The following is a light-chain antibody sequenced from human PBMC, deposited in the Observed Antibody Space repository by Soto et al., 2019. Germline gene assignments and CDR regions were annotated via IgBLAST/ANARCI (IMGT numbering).Light chain of an antibody. CDR2: EGS. CDR1: SSDVGSYNL. J-gene: IGLJ2*01. Sequence: QSALTQPASVSGSPGQSITISCTGTSSDVGSYNLVSWYQQHPGKAPKLMIYEGSKRPSGVPNRFSGSKSGNTASLTVSGLQAEDEADYYCTSYGGRDNLIFGGGTKLTVL. CDR3: TSYGGRDNLI. V-gene: IGLV2-14*02.